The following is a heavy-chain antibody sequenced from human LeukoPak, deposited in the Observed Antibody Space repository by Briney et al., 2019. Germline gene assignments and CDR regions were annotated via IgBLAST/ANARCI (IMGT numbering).Heavy chain of an antibody. J-gene: IGHJ4*02. Sequence: SETLSLTCTVSGDSISSYYWSWIRQPPGKGLEWIGYIYSSGITNYNPSLKSRVTISTDTSKNQLSLQLTSVTAADRAVYYCARRGNQFDYWGQGTLVTVSS. CDR3: ARRGNQFDY. D-gene: IGHD1-14*01. CDR1: GDSISSYY. V-gene: IGHV4-4*09. CDR2: IYSSGIT.